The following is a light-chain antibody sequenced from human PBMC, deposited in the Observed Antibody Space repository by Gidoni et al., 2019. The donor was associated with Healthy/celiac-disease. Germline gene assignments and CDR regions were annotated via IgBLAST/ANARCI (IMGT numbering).Light chain of an antibody. CDR1: ALPKQY. CDR3: QSADSSGTVV. Sequence: SYELTQTPSVSVSPGQTARITCTGDALPKQYAYWYQQKPSQAPLLVLYKDSERRSGIPERFSGSSSGTTVTLTISGVQAEDEADYYCQSADSSGTVVFGGGTKLTVL. V-gene: IGLV3-25*02. CDR2: KDS. J-gene: IGLJ2*01.